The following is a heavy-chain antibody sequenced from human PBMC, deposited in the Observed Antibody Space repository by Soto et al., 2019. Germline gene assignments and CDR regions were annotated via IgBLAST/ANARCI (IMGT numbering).Heavy chain of an antibody. CDR3: AKDRYLDHDSRGYLFDN. CDR1: GFTFNIYA. J-gene: IGHJ4*02. CDR2: ISRYGDIT. D-gene: IGHD3-22*01. Sequence: EVQLLESGGDLIQPGGSLRLSCAASGFTFNIYAMTWVRQAPGKGLEWVSAISRYGDITYYADSVEGRFSISRDNSQNTLYLQMNSLRAEDPAVYYCAKDRYLDHDSRGYLFDNWGQGTLVTVSS. V-gene: IGHV3-23*01.